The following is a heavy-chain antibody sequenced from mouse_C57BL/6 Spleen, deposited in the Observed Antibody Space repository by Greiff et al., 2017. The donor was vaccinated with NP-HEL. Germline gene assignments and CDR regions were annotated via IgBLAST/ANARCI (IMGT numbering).Heavy chain of an antibody. V-gene: IGHV7-3*01. D-gene: IGHD2-5*01. CDR3: ASYYSNLYFDV. J-gene: IGHJ1*03. CDR2: IRNKANGYTT. CDR1: GFTFTDYY. Sequence: EVQGVESGGGLVQPGGSLSLSCAASGFTFTDYYMSWVRQPPGKALEWLGFIRNKANGYTTEYSASVKGRFTISRVNSQSILYLQMNALRAEDSATYYCASYYSNLYFDVWGTGTTVTVSS.